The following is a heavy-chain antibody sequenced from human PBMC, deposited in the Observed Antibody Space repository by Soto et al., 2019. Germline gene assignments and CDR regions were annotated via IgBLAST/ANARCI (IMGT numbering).Heavy chain of an antibody. CDR2: IYGGGST. V-gene: IGHV3-66*01. J-gene: IGHJ5*02. Sequence: PGGSLRLSCAASGFTVSTNYMSWVRQAPGKGLEWVSVIYGGGSTSYADSVRGRFTISRDDSMTTLYLQMNSLRAEDTAVYYCADVISGPWGQGTLVTVSS. CDR3: ADVISGP. CDR1: GFTVSTNY. D-gene: IGHD6-25*01.